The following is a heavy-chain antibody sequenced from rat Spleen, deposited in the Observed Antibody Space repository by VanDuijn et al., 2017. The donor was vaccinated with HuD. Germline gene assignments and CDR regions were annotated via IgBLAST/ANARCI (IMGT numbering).Heavy chain of an antibody. J-gene: IGHJ2*01. CDR1: RFTFSNYD. CDR2: ISPSGGST. V-gene: IGHV5-25*01. D-gene: IGHD2-2*01. Sequence: EVQLVESGGGLVQPGRSMKLSCAASRFTFSNYDMAWVRQAPKRGLEWVASISPSGGSTYYRDSVKGRFTISRDNAKSTLYLQMDSLRSEDTATYYCARAGYLRDWYFDFWGQGVTVTVSS. CDR3: ARAGYLRDWYFDF.